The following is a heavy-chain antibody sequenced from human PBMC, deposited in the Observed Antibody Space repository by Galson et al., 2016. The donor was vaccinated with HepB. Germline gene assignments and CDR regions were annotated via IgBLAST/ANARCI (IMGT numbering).Heavy chain of an antibody. V-gene: IGHV1-46*04. D-gene: IGHD4-17*01. CDR2: INPSGGTT. J-gene: IGHJ4*02. CDR1: GYVFTNYY. Sequence: SVKVSCKASGYVFTNYYLHWVRQAPRQGLEWLGMINPSGGTTLYAQKLKGRVTMTRDTSTTTVYMDLRGLTSEDTAIYYCARGLRYYGDYVRGFDLWGQGTLVTVSP. CDR3: ARGLRYYGDYVRGFDL.